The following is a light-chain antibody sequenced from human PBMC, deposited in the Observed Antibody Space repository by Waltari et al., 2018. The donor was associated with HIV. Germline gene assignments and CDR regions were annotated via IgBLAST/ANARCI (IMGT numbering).Light chain of an antibody. CDR1: QGIKNY. Sequence: DIQLTPSPAFLSASVGDRVTITCRASQGIKNYLAWYQQKPGKAPNLLIYSASTLQSGVPSRFSGSGSGTEFTLTISSLQPEDFATYWCQQLDPYPITFGQGTRLEIK. CDR3: QQLDPYPIT. CDR2: SAS. J-gene: IGKJ5*01. V-gene: IGKV1-9*01.